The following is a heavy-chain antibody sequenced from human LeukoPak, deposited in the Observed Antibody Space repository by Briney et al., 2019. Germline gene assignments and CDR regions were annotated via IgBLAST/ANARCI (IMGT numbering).Heavy chain of an antibody. CDR2: IYYSGST. CDR1: GGSVSSGSYY. Sequence: SETLSLTCTVSGGSVSSGSYYWSWIRQPPGKGLEWIGYIYYSGSTNYNPSLKSRVTISVDTSKNQFSLKRSSVTAADTAVYYCARVEDCSSTSCYTFDYWGQGTLVTVSS. CDR3: ARVEDCSSTSCYTFDY. V-gene: IGHV4-61*01. J-gene: IGHJ4*02. D-gene: IGHD2-2*01.